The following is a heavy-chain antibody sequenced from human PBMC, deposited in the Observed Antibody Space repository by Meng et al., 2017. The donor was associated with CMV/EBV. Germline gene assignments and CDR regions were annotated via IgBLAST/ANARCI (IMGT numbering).Heavy chain of an antibody. V-gene: IGHV3-66*02. J-gene: IGHJ4*02. Sequence: GSLRLSCAASGFTVSSNYMSWVRQAPGKGLEWVSVIYSGGSTYYADSVKGRFTISRDNSKNTLYLQMNSLRAEDTAVYYCARARYSSSSFDYWGQGTLVTVSS. CDR2: IYSGGST. CDR3: ARARYSSSSFDY. D-gene: IGHD6-6*01. CDR1: GFTVSSNY.